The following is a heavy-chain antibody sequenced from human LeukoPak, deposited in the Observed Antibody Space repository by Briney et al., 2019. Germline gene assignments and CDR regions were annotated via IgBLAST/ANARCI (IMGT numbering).Heavy chain of an antibody. J-gene: IGHJ5*02. Sequence: VASVKVSCKASGYTFTSYDINWVRQATGQGLEWMGWMNPNSGNTGYAQKFRGRVTMTRNTSISTAYMELSSLRSEDTAVYYCARATGYSGYDRIDPWGQGTLVTVSS. CDR2: MNPNSGNT. CDR1: GYTFTSYD. V-gene: IGHV1-8*01. D-gene: IGHD5-12*01. CDR3: ARATGYSGYDRIDP.